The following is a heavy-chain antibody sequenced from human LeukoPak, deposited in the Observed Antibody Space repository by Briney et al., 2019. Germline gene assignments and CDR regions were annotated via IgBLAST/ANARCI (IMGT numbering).Heavy chain of an antibody. Sequence: PSETLSLTCAVYDGSFSGYYWTWIRQPPGKGLEWIGEINHSGNTNYNPSLRSRVTISVDTSKNRFSLKLSSVTAADTAVYYCARGRQAQTLRPKNPFQELARPGYYFDSWGQGALVTVSS. CDR2: INHSGNT. CDR3: ARGRQAQTLRPKNPFQELARPGYYFDS. V-gene: IGHV4-34*01. CDR1: DGSFSGYY. D-gene: IGHD6-6*01. J-gene: IGHJ4*02.